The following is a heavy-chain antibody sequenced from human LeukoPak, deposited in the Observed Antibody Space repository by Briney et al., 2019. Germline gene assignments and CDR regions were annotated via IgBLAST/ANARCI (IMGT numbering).Heavy chain of an antibody. D-gene: IGHD6-13*01. CDR1: GFTFSSYG. J-gene: IGHJ3*02. V-gene: IGHV3-30*18. CDR2: ISYDGSNK. CDR3: AKVARSSWPRDALDM. Sequence: GGSLRLSCAASGFTFSSYGMHWVRQAPGKGLEWVAVISYDGSNKYYADSVKGRFTISRDTSKNTLFLQMNSLRAEDTAVYYCAKVARSSWPRDALDMWGQGTMVTVSS.